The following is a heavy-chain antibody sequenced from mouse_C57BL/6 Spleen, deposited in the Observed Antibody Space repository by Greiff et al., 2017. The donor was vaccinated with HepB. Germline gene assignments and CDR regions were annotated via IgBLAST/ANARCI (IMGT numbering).Heavy chain of an antibody. J-gene: IGHJ2*01. V-gene: IGHV1-82*01. Sequence: VQLKESGPELVKPGASVKISCKASGYAFSSSWMNWVKQRPGKGLEWIGRIYPGDGDTNYNGKFKGKATLTADKSSSTAYMQLSSLTSEDSAVYFCARSHYYGSSYYFDYWGQGTTLTVSS. CDR2: IYPGDGDT. CDR3: ARSHYYGSSYYFDY. CDR1: GYAFSSSW. D-gene: IGHD1-1*01.